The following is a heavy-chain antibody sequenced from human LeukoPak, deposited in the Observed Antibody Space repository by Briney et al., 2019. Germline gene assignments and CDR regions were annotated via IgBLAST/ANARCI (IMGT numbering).Heavy chain of an antibody. CDR2: INPSGGST. D-gene: IGHD3-10*01. V-gene: IGHV1-46*01. Sequence: ASVKVSCKASGYTFTSYYMHWVRQAPGQGLEWMGLINPSGGSTNYAQKFRGRVTMTRDTSTSTVYMELSSLRSEDTAVYYCARVSRGPFDYWGQGTLVTVSS. J-gene: IGHJ4*02. CDR3: ARVSRGPFDY. CDR1: GYTFTSYY.